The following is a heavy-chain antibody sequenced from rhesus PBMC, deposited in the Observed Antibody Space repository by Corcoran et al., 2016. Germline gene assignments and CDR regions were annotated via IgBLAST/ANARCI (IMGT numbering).Heavy chain of an antibody. CDR2: ILGRGGST. Sequence: QVQLQESGPGLVKPSETLSVTCALSSDSFTIRHWSWIHQAPGQGLEWIGYILGRGGSTYYNPSLKTRVTLSVDASKNQFSLKVNSMTAADTAVYYCASDYWGSGDYWGQGVLVTVSS. CDR3: ASDYWGSGDY. CDR1: SDSFTIRH. J-gene: IGHJ4*01. V-gene: IGHV4-169*02. D-gene: IGHD3-34*01.